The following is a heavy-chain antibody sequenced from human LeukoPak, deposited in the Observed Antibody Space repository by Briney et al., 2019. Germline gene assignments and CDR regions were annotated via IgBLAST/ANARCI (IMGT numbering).Heavy chain of an antibody. J-gene: IGHJ4*02. V-gene: IGHV4-38-2*01. CDR2: IYHSGST. CDR3: ASSRRPEPAGY. D-gene: IGHD2-2*01. CDR1: GYSISSGYY. Sequence: PSETLSLTCAVSGYSISSGYYWGWIRQPPGKGLEWIGSIYHSGSTYYNPSLKSRVTISVDTSKNQFSLKLSSVTAADTAVYYCASSRRPEPAGYWGQGTLVTVSS.